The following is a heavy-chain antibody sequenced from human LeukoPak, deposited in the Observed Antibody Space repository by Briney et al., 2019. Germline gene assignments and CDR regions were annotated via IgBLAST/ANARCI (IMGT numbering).Heavy chain of an antibody. J-gene: IGHJ6*02. CDR1: GGYISSSSYF. CDR2: MSYSGST. D-gene: IGHD3-22*01. Sequence: PSETLSLTCTVSGGYISSSSYFWAWIRQPPGKGLECIGSMSYSGSTYYNPSLKSRVTISVDTSKNQFSLKLTSVTAADTAVYYCASNHYYDSSGYYYYYYGMDVWGQGTTVTVSS. V-gene: IGHV4-39*01. CDR3: ASNHYYDSSGYYYYYYGMDV.